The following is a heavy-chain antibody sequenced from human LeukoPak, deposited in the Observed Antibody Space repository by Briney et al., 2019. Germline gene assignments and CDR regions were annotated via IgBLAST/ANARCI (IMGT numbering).Heavy chain of an antibody. CDR1: GYSSSSGYY. CDR3: ARKNGYYFDY. CDR2: IYHSGST. D-gene: IGHD2-8*01. J-gene: IGHJ4*02. Sequence: SETLSLTCTVSGYSSSSGYYWGGIRQPPGKGLEWIGSIYHSGSTYYNPSLKSRVTISVDTSKNQFSLKLSSVTAADTAVYYCARKNGYYFDYWGQGTLVTVSS. V-gene: IGHV4-38-2*02.